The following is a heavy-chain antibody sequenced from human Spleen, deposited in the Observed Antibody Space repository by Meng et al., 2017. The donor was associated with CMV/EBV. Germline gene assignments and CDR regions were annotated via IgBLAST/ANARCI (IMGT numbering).Heavy chain of an antibody. CDR1: GFTFSSYW. J-gene: IGHJ4*02. V-gene: IGHV3-7*03. D-gene: IGHD4-23*01. CDR2: IKQDGSEK. Sequence: GGSLRLSCAASGFTFSSYWMSWVRQAPGKGLEWVANIKQDGSEKYYVDSVKGRFTISRDNAKNSLYLQMNSLRAEDTALYYCAKDIRATVVTPGDYWGQGTLVTVS. CDR3: AKDIRATVVTPGDY.